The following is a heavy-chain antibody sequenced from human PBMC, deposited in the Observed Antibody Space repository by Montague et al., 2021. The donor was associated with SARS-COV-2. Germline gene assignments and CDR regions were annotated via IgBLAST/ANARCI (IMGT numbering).Heavy chain of an antibody. Sequence: SLRLSCAGSGFAFNDKVMSWVRQTPGRRLEWLGFIRGRAYGGTPEYAASVRGRFSLSRDDSKSTVFLQLNSLQTEDTGRYFCTSTDVIMIGFYNRIPGFDHWGRGTLVTVSS. CDR1: GFAFNDKV. D-gene: IGHD3-9*01. CDR2: IRGRAYGGTP. J-gene: IGHJ4*02. V-gene: IGHV3-49*04. CDR3: TSTDVIMIGFYNRIPGFDH.